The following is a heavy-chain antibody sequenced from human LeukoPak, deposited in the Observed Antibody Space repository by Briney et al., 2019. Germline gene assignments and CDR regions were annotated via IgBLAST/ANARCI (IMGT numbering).Heavy chain of an antibody. CDR2: ISAYNGNT. J-gene: IGHJ4*02. V-gene: IGHV1-18*04. CDR1: GYTFTGYY. Sequence: ASVKVSCKASGYTFTGYYMHWVRQAPGQGLEWMGWISAYNGNTNYAQKLQGRVTMTTDTSTSTAYMELRSLRSDDTAVYYCAREPSELYLFDYWGQGTLVTVSS. CDR3: AREPSELYLFDY. D-gene: IGHD1-7*01.